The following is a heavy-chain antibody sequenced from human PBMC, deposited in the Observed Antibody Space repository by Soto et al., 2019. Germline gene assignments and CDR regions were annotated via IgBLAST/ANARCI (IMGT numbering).Heavy chain of an antibody. CDR3: ARAPVRGVIIKPHFDY. CDR1: GYTFTSYA. D-gene: IGHD3-10*01. CDR2: INAGNGNT. J-gene: IGHJ4*02. Sequence: QVQLVQSRAEVKKPGASVKVSCKASGYTFTSYAMHWVRQAPGQRLEWMGWINAGNGNTKYSQKFQGRVTITRDTSASTAYMELSSLRSEDTAVYYCARAPVRGVIIKPHFDYWGQGTLVTVSS. V-gene: IGHV1-3*01.